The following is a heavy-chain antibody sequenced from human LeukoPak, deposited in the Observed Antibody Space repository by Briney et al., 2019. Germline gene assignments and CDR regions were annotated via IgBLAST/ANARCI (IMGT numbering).Heavy chain of an antibody. V-gene: IGHV5-10-1*01. CDR2: VDLCESYT. D-gene: IGHD3-16*01. CDR1: GYRLTSYW. CDR3: ARGPDLGYYYYGMDV. J-gene: IGHJ6*02. Sequence: GESPKLYCNGPGYRLTSYWIRRGRQTPGKSQEWMGRVDLCESYTIFSPAFQGHVTISAGKFISTAYLEWSSLKASETAIYYCARGPDLGYYYYGMDVWGQGTTVTVSS.